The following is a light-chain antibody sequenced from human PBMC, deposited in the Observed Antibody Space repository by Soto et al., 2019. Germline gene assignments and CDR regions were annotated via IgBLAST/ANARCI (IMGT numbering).Light chain of an antibody. CDR3: QQYSTLPHT. V-gene: IGKV3-20*01. CDR1: QSVTNSF. CDR2: GVS. J-gene: IGKJ2*01. Sequence: ENVLTQSPGTLSVSPGERATLSCRASQSVTNSFFAWYQQKPGQAPRLLIYGVSSRAAGIPDRFSGSGSGTAFTLTISRLEPEDLVVYYCQQYSTLPHTFGQGTKLEVK.